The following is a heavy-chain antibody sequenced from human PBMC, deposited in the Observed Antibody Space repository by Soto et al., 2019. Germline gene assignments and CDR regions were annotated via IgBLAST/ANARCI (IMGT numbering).Heavy chain of an antibody. CDR3: AKDAMVRGAAPDPPDY. J-gene: IGHJ4*02. V-gene: IGHV3-30*18. CDR2: ISYDGSSK. Sequence: GGSLRLSCAASGFTFSSYGMHWVRQAPGKGLEWVAVISYDGSSKYYADSVKGRFTISRDNSKNTLYLQMNSLRAEDTAVYYCAKDAMVRGAAPDPPDYWGQGTLVTVSS. D-gene: IGHD3-10*01. CDR1: GFTFSSYG.